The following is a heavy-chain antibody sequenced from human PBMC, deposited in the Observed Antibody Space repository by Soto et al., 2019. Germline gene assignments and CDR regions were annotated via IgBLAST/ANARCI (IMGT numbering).Heavy chain of an antibody. Sequence: QVQLVQSGAEVKKPGASVKVSCKASGYTFTSYGISWVRQAPGQGLEWMGWISAYNGNTNYAQKLQGRVTMNTDTSTRTAYMELRRLRSDDTAVYSSARAVGYYYGMDVWGQGTTVTVSS. CDR1: GYTFTSYG. CDR3: ARAVGYYYGMDV. D-gene: IGHD6-19*01. V-gene: IGHV1-18*01. CDR2: ISAYNGNT. J-gene: IGHJ6*02.